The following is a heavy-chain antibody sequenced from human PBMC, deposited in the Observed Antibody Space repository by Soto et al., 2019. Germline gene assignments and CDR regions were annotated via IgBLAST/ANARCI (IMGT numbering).Heavy chain of an antibody. Sequence: GGSLRLSCAAPGFPFSSTDMSWVRQAPGKGLEWVSTILDTGTTVFYADSVKGRFTVSRDNSNNTLYVQMNNLRADDTAVYYCVKNSGWFNTWGQGALVTVSS. CDR1: GFPFSSTD. V-gene: IGHV3-23*01. CDR2: ILDTGTTV. CDR3: VKNSGWFNT. J-gene: IGHJ5*02. D-gene: IGHD3-10*01.